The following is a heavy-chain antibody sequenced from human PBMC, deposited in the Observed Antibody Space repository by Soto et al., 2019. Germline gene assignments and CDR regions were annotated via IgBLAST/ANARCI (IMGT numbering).Heavy chain of an antibody. CDR3: ARKHSTAMGPFAY. D-gene: IGHD5-18*01. CDR1: GFTLSDYY. V-gene: IGHV3-11*01. CDR2: ISSSGTTI. Sequence: GGSLRLSCVASGFTLSDYYMTWIRQAPGKGLEWVSYISSSGTTIYYADSVKGRFTISRDNAKNSLFLQMNSLRAEDTAVYYCARKHSTAMGPFAYWGQGTLVTVSS. J-gene: IGHJ4*02.